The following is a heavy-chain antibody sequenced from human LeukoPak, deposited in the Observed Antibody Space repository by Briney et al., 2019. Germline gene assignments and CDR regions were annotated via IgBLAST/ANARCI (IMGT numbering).Heavy chain of an antibody. CDR2: ISSSSSYI. V-gene: IGHV3-21*01. J-gene: IGHJ4*02. Sequence: GGSLRLSCAASGFTFSSYSMNWVRQAPGKGLEWVSSISSSSSYIYYADSVKGRFTISRDNAKNSLYLQMNSLRAEDTAVYYCAKDRTLYYYDSSGYYYWGQGTLVTVSS. D-gene: IGHD3-22*01. CDR3: AKDRTLYYYDSSGYYY. CDR1: GFTFSSYS.